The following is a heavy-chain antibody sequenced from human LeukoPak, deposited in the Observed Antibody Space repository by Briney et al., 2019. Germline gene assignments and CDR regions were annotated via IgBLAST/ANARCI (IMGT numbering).Heavy chain of an antibody. D-gene: IGHD2-2*01. CDR2: IWYDGSNK. CDR1: GFTFSSYW. J-gene: IGHJ6*02. Sequence: GGSLRLSCAASGFTFSSYWMNWARQAPGKGLEWVAVIWYDGSNKYYADSVKGRFTISRDNSKNTLYLQMNSLRAEDTAVYYCAREGCSSTSCYWRGYYYYYGMDVWGQGTTVTVSS. CDR3: AREGCSSTSCYWRGYYYYYGMDV. V-gene: IGHV3-33*08.